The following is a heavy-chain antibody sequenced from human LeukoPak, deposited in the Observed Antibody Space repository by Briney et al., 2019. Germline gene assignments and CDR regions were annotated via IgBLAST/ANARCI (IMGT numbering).Heavy chain of an antibody. CDR2: RYYKSKWYS. Sequence: SQTLSLTRAISGDSVSNSFSPSYWIRQSPSRGLEWLGKRYYKSKWYSDSAVSVKRRITINPDTSKNQLSLQLNSLTPEDTAVYYCASHYGPCQFYSRGPGTLVTVSS. J-gene: IGHJ4*02. CDR3: ASHYGPCQFYS. CDR1: GDSVSNSFSP. D-gene: IGHD3-10*01. V-gene: IGHV6-1*01.